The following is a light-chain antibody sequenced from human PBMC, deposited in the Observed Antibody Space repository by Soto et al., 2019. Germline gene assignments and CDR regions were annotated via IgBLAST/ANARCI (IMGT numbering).Light chain of an antibody. Sequence: QSALTQPPSASGTPVQRVTISCSGSSSNIGSNYVYWYQQLPGTAPKLLIYRNNQRPSGVPDRFSGSKSGTSASLSISGLRSEDEADYYCAAWDDSLSGPVFGGGTQLTVL. CDR3: AAWDDSLSGPV. CDR1: SSNIGSNY. CDR2: RNN. V-gene: IGLV1-47*01. J-gene: IGLJ2*01.